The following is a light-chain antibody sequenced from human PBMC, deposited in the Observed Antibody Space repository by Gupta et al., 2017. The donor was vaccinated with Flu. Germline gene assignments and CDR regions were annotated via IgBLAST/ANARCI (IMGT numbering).Light chain of an antibody. Sequence: QSVLTQPPSVSGAPGQRVTISCTGSSSNIGAGYDVHWYQQLPGTAPKLLIYGNSKRPAGVPDRFSGSKSGTSASLAITGLQAEEEADYYCQSDDSSRREVFGGGTKLTVL. V-gene: IGLV1-40*01. CDR2: GNS. CDR1: SSNIGAGYD. J-gene: IGLJ3*02. CDR3: QSDDSSRREV.